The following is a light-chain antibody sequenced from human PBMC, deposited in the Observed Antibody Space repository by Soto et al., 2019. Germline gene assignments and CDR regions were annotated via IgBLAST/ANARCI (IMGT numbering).Light chain of an antibody. CDR1: QSVSVNS. J-gene: IGKJ1*01. Sequence: EIVMTQSPATLSVSPGERVTLSCRASQSVSVNSLAWYQQKGGQAPRLLIYAASTRATGVPDRFSGSGSGTDFTLTISRLEPEDFAVYYCQQYGSSGTFGQGTKVDIK. V-gene: IGKV3-20*01. CDR3: QQYGSSGT. CDR2: AAS.